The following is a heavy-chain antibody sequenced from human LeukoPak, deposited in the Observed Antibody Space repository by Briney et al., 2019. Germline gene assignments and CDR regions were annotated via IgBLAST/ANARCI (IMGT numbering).Heavy chain of an antibody. D-gene: IGHD3-22*01. CDR2: ISYDGSNK. J-gene: IGHJ5*02. Sequence: PGRSLRLSCAASGFTFSSYGMHWVRQAPGKGLEWVAVISYDGSNKYYADSVKGRFTISRDNSKNTLYLQMNSLRAEDTAVYYCAKDRSDYYDSSGPEWFDPWGQGTLVTVSS. CDR3: AKDRSDYYDSSGPEWFDP. V-gene: IGHV3-30*18. CDR1: GFTFSSYG.